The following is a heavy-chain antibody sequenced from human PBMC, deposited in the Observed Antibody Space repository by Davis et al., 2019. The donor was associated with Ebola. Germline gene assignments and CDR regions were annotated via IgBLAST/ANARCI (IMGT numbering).Heavy chain of an antibody. Sequence: GGSLRLSCAASGFTFSSYAMHWVRQAPGKGLEWVAVISYDGSNKYYADSVKGRFTISRDNSKNTLYLQMNSLRAEDTAVYYCAKAMVQGVKGMDVWGQGTTVTVSS. V-gene: IGHV3-30-3*01. J-gene: IGHJ6*02. CDR3: AKAMVQGVKGMDV. CDR1: GFTFSSYA. CDR2: ISYDGSNK. D-gene: IGHD3-10*01.